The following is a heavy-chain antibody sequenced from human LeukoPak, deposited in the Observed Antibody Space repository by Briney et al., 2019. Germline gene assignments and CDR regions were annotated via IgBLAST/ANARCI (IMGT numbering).Heavy chain of an antibody. V-gene: IGHV4-59*01. D-gene: IGHD1-26*01. CDR1: GVSISSYY. CDR3: ARAPYSGSYFDY. Sequence: PSETLSLTCTVSGVSISSYYWSWIRQPPGKGLEWIGYIYYSGSTNYNPSLKSRVTISVDTSKNQFSLKLSSVTAADTAVYYCARAPYSGSYFDYWGQGTLVTVSS. CDR2: IYYSGST. J-gene: IGHJ4*02.